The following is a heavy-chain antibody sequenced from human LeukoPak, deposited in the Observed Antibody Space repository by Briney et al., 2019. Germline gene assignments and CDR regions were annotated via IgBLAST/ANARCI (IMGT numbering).Heavy chain of an antibody. CDR3: AREKGYYGWGEEFDP. V-gene: IGHV1-46*01. J-gene: IGHJ5*02. CDR1: GYTFTSYY. D-gene: IGHD3-10*01. CDR2: INPSGGST. Sequence: GASVKVSCTASGYTFTSYYMHWVRQAPGQGLEWMGIINPSGGSTSYAQKFQGRVTMTRDTSTSTVYMELSSLRSEDTAVYYCAREKGYYGWGEEFDPWGQGTLVTVSS.